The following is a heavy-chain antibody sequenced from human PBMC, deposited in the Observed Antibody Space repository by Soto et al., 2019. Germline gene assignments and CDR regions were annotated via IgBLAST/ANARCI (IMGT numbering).Heavy chain of an antibody. CDR3: AADVGGYIYGLGEY. V-gene: IGHV1-58*01. J-gene: IGHJ4*02. CDR2: IVVGNSNT. D-gene: IGHD5-18*01. CDR1: GFAYRSFA. Sequence: SVRLSRKDPGFAYRSFAVCWVRPGLVHRLEWIGWIVVGNSNTNYARGLQERVTITRDMSTSTAYMELSGLRSEDTAVYYCAADVGGYIYGLGEYWGQGTLVTVSS.